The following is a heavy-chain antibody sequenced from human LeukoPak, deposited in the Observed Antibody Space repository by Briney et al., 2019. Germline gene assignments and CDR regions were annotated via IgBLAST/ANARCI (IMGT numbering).Heavy chain of an antibody. J-gene: IGHJ4*02. CDR3: ARDRSRNYDILTGYDY. V-gene: IGHV1-2*02. Sequence: ASVKVSCKASGYTFTGYYMHWVRQAHGQGLEWMGWINPNSGGTNYAQKCQGRVTMTRDTSISTAYMELSRLRSDDTAVYYCARDRSRNYDILTGYDYWGQGTLVTVSS. CDR2: INPNSGGT. D-gene: IGHD3-9*01. CDR1: GYTFTGYY.